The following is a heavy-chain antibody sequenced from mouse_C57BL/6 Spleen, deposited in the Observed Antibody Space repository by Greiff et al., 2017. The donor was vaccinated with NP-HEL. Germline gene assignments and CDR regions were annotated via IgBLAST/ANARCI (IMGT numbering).Heavy chain of an antibody. CDR2: ISYDGSN. J-gene: IGHJ3*01. Sequence: DVQLQESGPGLVKPSQSLSLTCSVTGYSITSGYYWNWIRQFPGNKLEWMGYISYDGSNNYNPSLKNRISITRDTSKNQFFLKLNSVTTEDTATYYCARLGAQATAYWGQGTLVTVSA. CDR3: ARLGAQATAY. V-gene: IGHV3-6*01. CDR1: GYSITSGYY. D-gene: IGHD3-2*02.